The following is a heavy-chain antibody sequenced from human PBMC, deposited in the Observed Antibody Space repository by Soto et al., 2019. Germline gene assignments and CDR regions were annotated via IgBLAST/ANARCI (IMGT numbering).Heavy chain of an antibody. CDR3: ARVGGNWNDDYFDN. CDR1: GYSFTSHD. V-gene: IGHV1-8*01. D-gene: IGHD1-1*01. Sequence: GASVKVSCKASGYSFTSHDTNWVRQATGQGLEWMGWMNPNSGDTGYAQKFQGRVTMTRDTSTRTAYMELSSLRSEDTAVYYCARVGGNWNDDYFDNWGQGTQVTVSS. CDR2: MNPNSGDT. J-gene: IGHJ4*02.